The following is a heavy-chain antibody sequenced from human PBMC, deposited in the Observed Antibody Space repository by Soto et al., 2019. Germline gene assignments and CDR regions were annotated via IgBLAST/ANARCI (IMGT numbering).Heavy chain of an antibody. Sequence: EVQLVESGGGLVQPGGSLRLSCAASGFTFSDHYMDWVRQAPGKGLEWVGRSKNKADSYTTEYAASVKGRFTISRDGSQNSLFLQMNSLKTEDTVVYYCTVWGSGNDFGAAWGQGILVTVSS. CDR1: GFTFSDHY. J-gene: IGHJ4*02. CDR2: SKNKADSYTT. V-gene: IGHV3-72*01. D-gene: IGHD3-10*01. CDR3: TVWGSGNDFGAA.